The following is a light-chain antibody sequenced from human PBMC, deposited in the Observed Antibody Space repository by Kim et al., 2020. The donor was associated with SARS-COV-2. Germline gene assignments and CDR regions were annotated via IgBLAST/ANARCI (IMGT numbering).Light chain of an antibody. Sequence: VTISCTGNSSNIGAGYDVHWFQHLPGTAPKLLIYVNTNRPSGVPDRFSGSKSGTSASLAITGLQAEDEADYYCQSYDSSLSALYVFGTGTKVTVL. CDR3: QSYDSSLSALYV. V-gene: IGLV1-40*01. CDR2: VNT. CDR1: SSNIGAGYD. J-gene: IGLJ1*01.